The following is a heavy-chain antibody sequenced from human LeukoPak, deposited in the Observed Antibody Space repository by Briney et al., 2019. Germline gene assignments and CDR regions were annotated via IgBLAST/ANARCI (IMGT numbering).Heavy chain of an antibody. CDR3: ARGRVEYYYSMDV. J-gene: IGHJ6*03. D-gene: IGHD2-15*01. CDR1: GYTFTRYA. CDR2: INTNTGNP. Sequence: ASVKVSCKASGYTFTRYAMNWVRQAPGQGLEWMGWINTNTGNPTYAQGFTGRFVFSLDTSVSTAYLQISSLKAEETAVYYCARGRVEYYYSMDVWGKGTTVTVSS. V-gene: IGHV7-4-1*02.